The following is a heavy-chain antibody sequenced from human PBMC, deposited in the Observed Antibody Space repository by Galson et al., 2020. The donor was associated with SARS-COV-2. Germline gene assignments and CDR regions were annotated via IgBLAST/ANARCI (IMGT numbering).Heavy chain of an antibody. D-gene: IGHD3-10*01. J-gene: IGHJ6*02. CDR1: GFTIYANY. CDR3: ARGVGGMNV. Sequence: TGGPLRLSCAATGFTIYANYINWVRQAPGKGLEWVSIIYAYSGANTYYADSVRGRFTISRHNSENTVYLQMDSLRVEDTAVYYCARGVGGMNVWGQGTTVTVSS. V-gene: IGHV3-53*04. CDR2: IYAYSGANT.